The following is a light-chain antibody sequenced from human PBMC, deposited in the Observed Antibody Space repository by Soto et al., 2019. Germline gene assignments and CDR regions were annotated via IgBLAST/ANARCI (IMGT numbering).Light chain of an antibody. J-gene: IGLJ1*01. CDR3: YSNAGSYTHV. CDR2: AVT. CDR1: SSDVGGYNC. Sequence: QSVLTQSRSVSGSPGQSVTISCTGTSSDVGGYNCVSWYQQYPGKAPKLIIYAVTERPSGVPDRFSGSKSANTASLTISGPQNDDESYYNCYSNAGSYTHVFGTGTKLTVL. V-gene: IGLV2-11*01.